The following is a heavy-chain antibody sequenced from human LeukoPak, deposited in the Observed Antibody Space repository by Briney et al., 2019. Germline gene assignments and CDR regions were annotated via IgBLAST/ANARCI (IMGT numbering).Heavy chain of an antibody. D-gene: IGHD5-12*01. CDR3: AREWGYSGYDHWFDP. CDR1: GYNFVGYY. J-gene: IGHJ5*02. Sequence: ASVKVSCKASGYNFVGYYMHWVRQAPGQGLEWMGIINPSGGSTSYAQKFQGRVTMTRDTSTSTVYMELSGLRSEDTAVYYCAREWGYSGYDHWFDPWGQGTLVTVSS. V-gene: IGHV1-46*01. CDR2: INPSGGST.